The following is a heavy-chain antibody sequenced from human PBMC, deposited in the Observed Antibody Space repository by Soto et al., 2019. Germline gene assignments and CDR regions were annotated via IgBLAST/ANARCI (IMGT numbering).Heavy chain of an antibody. J-gene: IGHJ4*02. D-gene: IGHD2-15*01. CDR3: ARLGVVVAATTKDLLDY. CDR1: GYTFTGYY. Sequence: ASVKVSCKASGYTFTGYYMHWVRQAPGQGLEWMGWINPNSGGTNYAQKFQGWVTMTRDTSISTAYMELSRLRSDDTAVYYCARLGVVVAATTKDLLDYWGQGTLVTVSS. V-gene: IGHV1-2*04. CDR2: INPNSGGT.